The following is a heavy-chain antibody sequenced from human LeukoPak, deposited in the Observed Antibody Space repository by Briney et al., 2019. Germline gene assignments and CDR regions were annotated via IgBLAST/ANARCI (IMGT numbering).Heavy chain of an antibody. CDR2: ITYRRSA. V-gene: IGHV4-34*01. CDR3: AAYGGDWNFDS. Sequence: SETLSLTCAVYGSLDIYYFMFVRQPPGKGLQWLGEITYRRSADHNPSLKSRLTISIDVPQRQISLQLRSVTAADTAVYYCAAYGGDWNFDSWGQGTLVTVSS. CDR1: GSLDIYY. J-gene: IGHJ4*02. D-gene: IGHD2-21*01.